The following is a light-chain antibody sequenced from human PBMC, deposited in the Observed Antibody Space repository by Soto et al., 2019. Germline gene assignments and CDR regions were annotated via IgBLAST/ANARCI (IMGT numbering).Light chain of an antibody. V-gene: IGKV1-39*01. CDR1: QSISSY. J-gene: IGKJ2*01. CDR3: RQTDSVPYT. CDR2: FAS. Sequence: DIQMTQSPSSLSASVGDRVTLTCRASQSISSYLNWYQLKPGRPPKLLIYFASSLQAGVPSRFSGAGYETDFTLTITDLQPEDFTSYYCRQTDSVPYTFGQGT.